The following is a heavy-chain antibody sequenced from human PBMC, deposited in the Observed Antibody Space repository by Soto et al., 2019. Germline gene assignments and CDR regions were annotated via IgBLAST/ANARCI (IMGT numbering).Heavy chain of an antibody. D-gene: IGHD5-12*01. J-gene: IGHJ4*02. CDR2: ISGSGGST. Sequence: GGSLRLSCAASGFTFSSYAMSWVRQAPGKGLEWVSAISGSGGSTYYADSVKGRFTISRDNSKNTLYLQMNSLRAEDKAVYYCAKKGLLGQWLRLTEDLSFYFDYWGQGTLVTVSS. CDR3: AKKGLLGQWLRLTEDLSFYFDY. CDR1: GFTFSSYA. V-gene: IGHV3-23*01.